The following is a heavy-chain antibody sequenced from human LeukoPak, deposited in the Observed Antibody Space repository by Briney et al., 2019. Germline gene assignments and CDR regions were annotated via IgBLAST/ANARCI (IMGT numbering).Heavy chain of an antibody. CDR1: GGSVSSSSYY. V-gene: IGHV4-39*01. D-gene: IGHD2-15*01. Sequence: PSETLSLTCTVSGGSVSSSSYYWGWIRQPPGKGLEWIGSVYYSGSTYYNPSLKSRVTISVDTSKSPFSLKMSSVTAADTTLFYCARHRGGSSPSVFDSWGQGTLVTVSS. CDR3: ARHRGGSSPSVFDS. CDR2: VYYSGST. J-gene: IGHJ4*02.